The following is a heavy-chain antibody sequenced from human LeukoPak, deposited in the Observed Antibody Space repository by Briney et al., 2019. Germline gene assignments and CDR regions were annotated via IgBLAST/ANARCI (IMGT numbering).Heavy chain of an antibody. CDR3: TRESGADRRYFDL. D-gene: IGHD7-27*01. Sequence: PGGSLRLTCAASGFTFNGYLMSWVRQAPGKGLVWVSRIDGDGATRSHEDSVKGRLTISRDNANNMVYLEMNSLRVEDTAVYYCTRESGADRRYFDLWGRGTLVTVSS. J-gene: IGHJ2*01. CDR2: IDGDGATR. V-gene: IGHV3-74*01. CDR1: GFTFNGYL.